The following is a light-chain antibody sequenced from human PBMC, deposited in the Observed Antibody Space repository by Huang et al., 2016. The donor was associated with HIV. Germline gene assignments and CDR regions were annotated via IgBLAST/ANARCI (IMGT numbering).Light chain of an antibody. CDR1: QSVSSY. J-gene: IGKJ4*01. CDR2: DAS. Sequence: EIVLTQSPATLSLSPEERATLSCRASQSVSSYLAWYQQKPGQAPRLLIYDASNRATGSPARFSGSGSGTDFTPTISSLEPEDFAVYYCQQRSNWAPITFGGGTKVEIK. CDR3: QQRSNWAPIT. V-gene: IGKV3-11*01.